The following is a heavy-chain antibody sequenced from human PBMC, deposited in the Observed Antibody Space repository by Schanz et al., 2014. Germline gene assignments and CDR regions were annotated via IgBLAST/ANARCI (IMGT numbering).Heavy chain of an antibody. CDR2: MWNDGIKT. CDR3: ARDLSSLIQGDV. Sequence: VQLVESGGGLVKPGESLRLSCAVSTSLFSRSVIHWVRQAPGKGLEWVAVMWNDGIKTHYADSVKGRFTISRDNAKNLLYLQMNGLRAEDTAVYFCARDLSSLIQGDVWGKGTTVTVSS. V-gene: IGHV3-33*08. J-gene: IGHJ6*04. CDR1: TSLFSRSV. D-gene: IGHD2-2*01.